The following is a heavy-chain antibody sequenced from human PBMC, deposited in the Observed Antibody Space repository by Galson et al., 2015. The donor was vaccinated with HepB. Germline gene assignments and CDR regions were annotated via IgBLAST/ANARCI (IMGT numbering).Heavy chain of an antibody. CDR3: AIAESLDY. V-gene: IGHV3-23*01. J-gene: IGHJ4*01. CDR1: GFTFSKYA. CDR2: MSGSGRTT. D-gene: IGHD3-10*01. Sequence: SLRLSCAASGFTFSKYALSWVRQAPGRGLECVSGMSGSGRTTYYADSVKGRFTISRDNSKNTLYLQMNSLRVEATAIYYCAIAESLDYRGHGTLVAVSS.